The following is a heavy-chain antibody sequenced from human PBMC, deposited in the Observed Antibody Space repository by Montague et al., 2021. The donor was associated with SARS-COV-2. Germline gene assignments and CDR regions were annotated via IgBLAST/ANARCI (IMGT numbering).Heavy chain of an antibody. V-gene: IGHV3-33*01. J-gene: IGHJ4*02. D-gene: IGHD6-19*01. CDR1: GFTFSTYA. CDR3: AVQPRDSSAWHPFDH. CDR2: MSHDGNYE. Sequence: SLRLSCAASGFTFSTYAIHWVRQAPGKGLEWVAIMSHDGNYEHYADSVKGRFTISRGSSKNTLHLQMNSLTAEDTAVYYCAVQPRDSSAWHPFDHWGQGTLVTVSS.